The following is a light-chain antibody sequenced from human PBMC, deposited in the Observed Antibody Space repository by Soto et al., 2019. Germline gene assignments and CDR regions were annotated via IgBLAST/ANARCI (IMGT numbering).Light chain of an antibody. CDR3: QQYNSYSPT. Sequence: DSQMTQDTSTLSASVGDRVTITCRASQSISSWLAWYQQKPGKAPKLLIYDASSLESGVPSRFSGSGSGTEFTLTISSLQPDDFATYYCQQYNSYSPTFGQGTKVDI. CDR1: QSISSW. J-gene: IGKJ1*01. V-gene: IGKV1-5*01. CDR2: DAS.